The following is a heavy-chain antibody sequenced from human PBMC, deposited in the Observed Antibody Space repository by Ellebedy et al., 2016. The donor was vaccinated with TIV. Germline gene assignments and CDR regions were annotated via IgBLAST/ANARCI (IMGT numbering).Heavy chain of an antibody. D-gene: IGHD5-24*01. CDR3: VRDRNYPNDVFDL. Sequence: GESLKISCAASGFTFSGYWMHWVRQAPGKGLVWVSRINSDGSRTTYADSVKGRFTISRDNSRSTVSLQMNSLRAEDMAPYYCVRDRNYPNDVFDLWGQGTVVTVSS. J-gene: IGHJ3*01. V-gene: IGHV3-74*01. CDR1: GFTFSGYW. CDR2: INSDGSRT.